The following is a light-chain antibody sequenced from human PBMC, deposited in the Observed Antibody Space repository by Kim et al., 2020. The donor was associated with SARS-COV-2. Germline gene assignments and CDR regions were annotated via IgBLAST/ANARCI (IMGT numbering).Light chain of an antibody. CDR1: SYNIGKLS. Sequence: PGQKVTVPCSRSSYNIGKLSVSWYQQLPGTAPKLLIYANEKRPSGIPDRFSGSKSGTSATLVITGLQTGDEADYYCGTWDNSRGGVFGGGTQLTVL. CDR3: GTWDNSRGGV. V-gene: IGLV1-51*01. J-gene: IGLJ3*02. CDR2: ANE.